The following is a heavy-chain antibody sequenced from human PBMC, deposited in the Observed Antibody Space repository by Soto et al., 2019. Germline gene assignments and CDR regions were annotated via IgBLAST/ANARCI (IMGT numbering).Heavy chain of an antibody. J-gene: IGHJ4*02. CDR3: AADPYCGGDCYFDY. CDR1: GFTFFTSA. V-gene: IGHV1-58*01. D-gene: IGHD2-21*02. CDR2: IVVASGNT. Sequence: SVKVSCKASGFTFFTSAVQCVRQARGQRLEWIGWIVVASGNTNYAQQFQERVTITRDMSTNTAYMELSSLRSEDTAVYYCAADPYCGGDCYFDYWGQGIMVTVSS.